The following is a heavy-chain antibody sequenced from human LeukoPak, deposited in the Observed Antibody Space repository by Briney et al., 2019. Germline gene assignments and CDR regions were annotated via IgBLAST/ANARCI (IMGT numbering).Heavy chain of an antibody. CDR2: ISGSGGST. Sequence: PGGSLRLSCAASGITLSDFWFSWVRQAPGKGLEWVSAISGSGGSTYYADSVKGRFTISRDNSKNTLYLQMNSLRAEDTAVYYCAKSSHGLLAVAGYYWGQGTLVTVSS. J-gene: IGHJ4*02. CDR3: AKSSHGLLAVAGYY. V-gene: IGHV3-23*01. CDR1: GITLSDFW. D-gene: IGHD6-19*01.